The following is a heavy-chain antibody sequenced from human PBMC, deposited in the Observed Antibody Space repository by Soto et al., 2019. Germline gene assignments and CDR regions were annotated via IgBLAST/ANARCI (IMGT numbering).Heavy chain of an antibody. J-gene: IGHJ6*02. CDR1: GGSISSYY. CDR3: ARVDIVATSNGGYYYYCMDV. V-gene: IGHV4-4*07. Sequence: KTSETLSLTCTVSGGSISSYYWSWIRQPAGKGLEWIGRIYTSGSTNYNPSLKSRVTMSVDTSKNQFSLKLSSVTAADTAVYYWARVDIVATSNGGYYYYCMDVWGQGTTVTGSS. CDR2: IYTSGST. D-gene: IGHD5-12*01.